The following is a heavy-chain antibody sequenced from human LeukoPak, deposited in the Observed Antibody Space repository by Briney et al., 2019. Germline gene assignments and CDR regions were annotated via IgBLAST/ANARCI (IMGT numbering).Heavy chain of an antibody. CDR3: AKDLEPQTGSFDY. V-gene: IGHV3-48*04. J-gene: IGHJ4*02. CDR2: ISSSSSTI. Sequence: GGSLRLSCAASGFTFSSYSMNWVRQAPGKGLEWVSYISSSSSTIYYADSVKGRFTISRDNAKNSLYLQMNSLRAEDTAVYYCAKDLEPQTGSFDYWGQGTLVTVSS. D-gene: IGHD3-10*01. CDR1: GFTFSSYS.